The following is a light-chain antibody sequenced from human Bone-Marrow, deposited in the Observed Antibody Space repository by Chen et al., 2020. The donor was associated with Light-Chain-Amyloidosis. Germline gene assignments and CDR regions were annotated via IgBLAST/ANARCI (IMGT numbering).Light chain of an antibody. CDR2: DDS. V-gene: IGLV3-21*02. J-gene: IGLJ3*02. CDR3: QVWDRSSDRPV. CDR1: NIGSTS. Sequence: SYVLTQPSSVSVAPGQTATIACGGNNIGSTSVQWYQQTPGQAPLLVVYDDSDRPSGIPGRLSGSNSGNTPTLTISRVEAGDEADYYCQVWDRSSDRPVFGGGTKLTVL.